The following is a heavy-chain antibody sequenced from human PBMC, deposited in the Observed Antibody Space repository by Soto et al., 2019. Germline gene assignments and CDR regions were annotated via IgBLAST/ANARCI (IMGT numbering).Heavy chain of an antibody. J-gene: IGHJ6*02. CDR1: GGSISSGGYS. V-gene: IGHV4-30-2*01. Sequence: SETLSLTCAVSGGSISSGGYSWSWIRQPPGKGLEWIGYIYHSGSTYYNPSLKSRVTISVDRSKNQFSLKLSSVTAADTAVYYCARELGYYYGMDVWGQGTTVTVSS. CDR3: ARELGYYYGMDV. CDR2: IYHSGST.